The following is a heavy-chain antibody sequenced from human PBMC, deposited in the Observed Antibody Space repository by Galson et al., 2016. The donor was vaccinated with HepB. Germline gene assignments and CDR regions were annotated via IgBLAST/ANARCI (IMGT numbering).Heavy chain of an antibody. D-gene: IGHD2-2*01. CDR1: GFTFSHYA. CDR2: ISGSGRTP. CDR3: AKDQLIVVVPAAGNWFDP. V-gene: IGHV3-23*01. Sequence: SLRLSCAASGFTFSHYAMTWVRQAPGKGLEWVSTISGSGRTPYYGDSVKGRFTISRAQSKNTLYLEMNSLRVEDTAVYYCAKDQLIVVVPAAGNWFDPWGQGTLVTVSS. J-gene: IGHJ5*02.